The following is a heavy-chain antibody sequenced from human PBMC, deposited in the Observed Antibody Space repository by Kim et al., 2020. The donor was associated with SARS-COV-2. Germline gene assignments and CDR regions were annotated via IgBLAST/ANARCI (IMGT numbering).Heavy chain of an antibody. D-gene: IGHD3-16*02. CDR2: IIPIFGTA. J-gene: IGHJ6*02. V-gene: IGHV1-69*13. CDR1: GGTFSSYA. Sequence: SVKVSCKASGGTFSSYAISWVRQAPGQGLEWMGGIIPIFGTANYAQKFQGRVTITADESTSTAYMELSSLRSEDTAVYYCASLMITFGGVIVPRQDYYYYGMDVWGQGTTVTVSS. CDR3: ASLMITFGGVIVPRQDYYYYGMDV.